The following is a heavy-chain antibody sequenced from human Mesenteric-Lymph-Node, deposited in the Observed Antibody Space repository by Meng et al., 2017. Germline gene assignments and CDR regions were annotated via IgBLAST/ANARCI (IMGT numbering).Heavy chain of an antibody. V-gene: IGHV4-34*01. Sequence: GSLRLSCAVYGGSFSGYYWSWIRQPPGKGLEWIGEISHSGRTKYNPSLKSRVTISLDTSESPFSLRLSSVTAADTAIYYCAFVEAGTNQGAFDIWGQGTMVTVSS. CDR2: ISHSGRT. CDR1: GGSFSGYY. D-gene: IGHD1-7*01. CDR3: AFVEAGTNQGAFDI. J-gene: IGHJ3*02.